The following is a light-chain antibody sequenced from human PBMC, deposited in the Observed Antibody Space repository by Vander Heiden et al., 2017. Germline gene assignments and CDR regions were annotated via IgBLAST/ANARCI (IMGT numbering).Light chain of an antibody. CDR3: QAWDSSTVV. J-gene: IGLJ2*01. CDR2: QDS. CDR1: KLGDKY. V-gene: IGLV3-1*01. Sequence: SYELTQPPSVSVSPGQTASIPCSGVKLGDKYACWYQQKPGQSPVLVIYQDSKRPSGIPERFSGSNSGNTATLTISGTQAMDDADYYCQAWDSSTVVFGGGTKLTVL.